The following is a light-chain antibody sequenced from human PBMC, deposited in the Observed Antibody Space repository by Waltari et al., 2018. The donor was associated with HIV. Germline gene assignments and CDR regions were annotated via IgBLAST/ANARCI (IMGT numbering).Light chain of an antibody. CDR2: SNN. Sequence: QSVLTPSPPASAPPGQRVTSPCSGGSSNIGINPVTCYQQHPGTAPKLLIYSNNQRPSGVPYRFSGSKSGTSASLAISGLQSEDEADYYWVAWDDSLNGWVFGGGTKLTVL. CDR3: VAWDDSLNGWV. J-gene: IGLJ3*02. V-gene: IGLV1-44*01. CDR1: SSNIGINP.